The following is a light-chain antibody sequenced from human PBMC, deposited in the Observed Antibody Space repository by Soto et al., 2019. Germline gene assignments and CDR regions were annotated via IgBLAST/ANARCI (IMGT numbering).Light chain of an antibody. CDR2: DAS. V-gene: IGKV3-11*01. CDR1: QSISSS. Sequence: EIVLTQSPATLSLSPGERATLSCRASQSISSSLAWYQQKPGQAPRLLIDDASSRTTGFPARFSGSGSGTDFPLTIASLEPEDFAVYYCQLRSEWPRTFAQGTKVEIK. CDR3: QLRSEWPRT. J-gene: IGKJ1*01.